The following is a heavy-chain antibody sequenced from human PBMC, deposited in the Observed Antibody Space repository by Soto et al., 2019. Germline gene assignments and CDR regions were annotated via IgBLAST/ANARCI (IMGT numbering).Heavy chain of an antibody. CDR1: GGSIYMSGYY. J-gene: IGHJ4*02. CDR3: GKVLVGATGHTDSDS. Sequence: SETLSLTCTVSGGSIYMSGYYWGWIRQPPGRGLEWSGNIDYNGVTYSNPSLKSRVTISRDTSKNQFSLKLTSVTAADTALYYCGKVLVGATGHTDSDSWGPGTLVTVSS. D-gene: IGHD2-15*01. V-gene: IGHV4-39*01. CDR2: IDYNGVT.